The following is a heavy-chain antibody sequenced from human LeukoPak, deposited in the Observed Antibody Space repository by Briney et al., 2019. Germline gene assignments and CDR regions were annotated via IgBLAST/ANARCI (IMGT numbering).Heavy chain of an antibody. CDR2: IYYSGST. CDR1: GGSISSGDYY. Sequence: SETPSLTRTVSGGSISSGDYYWSWIRQPPGKGLEWIGYIYYSGSTYYNPSLKSRVTISVDTSKNQSSLKLSSVTAADTAVYYCARGSMSYYDSSGYSEFDYWGQGTLVTVSS. V-gene: IGHV4-30-4*01. J-gene: IGHJ4*02. CDR3: ARGSMSYYDSSGYSEFDY. D-gene: IGHD3-22*01.